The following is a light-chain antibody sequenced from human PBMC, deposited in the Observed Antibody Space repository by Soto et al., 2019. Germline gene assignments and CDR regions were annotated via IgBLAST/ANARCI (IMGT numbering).Light chain of an antibody. CDR3: QQAASFPTT. V-gene: IGKV1-12*01. CDR2: TGS. Sequence: DIQMTQSPSYVSASVGDRVTITCRASQGIKNWSAWYQQKPGKAPNLLIYTGSSLQSGVPSRFSGSGSVTDFTLTLNSLQPEDFATYYCQQAASFPTTFGQGTRLE. CDR1: QGIKNW. J-gene: IGKJ5*01.